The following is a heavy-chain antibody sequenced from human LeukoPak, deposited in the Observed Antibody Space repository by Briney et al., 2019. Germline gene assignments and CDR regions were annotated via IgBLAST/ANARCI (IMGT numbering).Heavy chain of an antibody. V-gene: IGHV3-21*01. D-gene: IGHD6-13*01. CDR3: ARTVDSSSWYYYYYYYMDV. J-gene: IGHJ6*03. CDR1: GFTFSSYS. CDR2: ISSSSYI. Sequence: GGSLRLSCAASGFTFSSYSINWVRQAPGKGLEWVSSISSSSYIYYADSVKGRFTISRDNSKNTLYLQMNSLRAEDTAVYYCARTVDSSSWYYYYYYYMDVWGKGTTVTVSS.